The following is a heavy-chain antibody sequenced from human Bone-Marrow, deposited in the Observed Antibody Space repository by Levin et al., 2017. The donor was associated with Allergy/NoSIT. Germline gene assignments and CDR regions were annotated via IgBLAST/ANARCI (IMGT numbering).Heavy chain of an antibody. D-gene: IGHD6-19*01. J-gene: IGHJ6*02. V-gene: IGHV1-2*04. CDR3: ARGGAVAGGEYYYYGMDV. Sequence: VASVKVSCKASGYTFTGYYMHWVRQAPGQGLEWMGWINPNSGGTNYAQKFQGWVTMTRDTSISTAYMELSRLRSDDTAVYYCARGGAVAGGEYYYYGMDVWGQGTTVTVSS. CDR2: INPNSGGT. CDR1: GYTFTGYY.